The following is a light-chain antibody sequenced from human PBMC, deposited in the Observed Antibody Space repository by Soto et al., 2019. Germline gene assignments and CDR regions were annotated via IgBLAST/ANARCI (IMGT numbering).Light chain of an antibody. CDR1: SSDVGAYDF. Sequence: QSVLTQPDSVSGSPGQSITISCTGTSSDVGAYDFVSWYQQHPDQAPKLMIYEVSNRPSGVSTRFSGSKSVNTATLTISGLQAEDEADYYCSSYTSSSTRVFGTGTKLTVL. CDR2: EVS. CDR3: SSYTSSSTRV. J-gene: IGLJ1*01. V-gene: IGLV2-14*03.